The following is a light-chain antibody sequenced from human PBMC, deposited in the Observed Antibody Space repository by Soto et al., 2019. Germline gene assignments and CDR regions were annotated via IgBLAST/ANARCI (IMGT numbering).Light chain of an antibody. Sequence: EMMLTHSPGTLSLSPGDRATVSCRASQSVSSSYLALYQQRPGQAPRLLVYGASTRATGIPARFSGSGSGTDFTLTISRLAPEDFAVYYCQQRSNWLWTFGQGNKV. J-gene: IGKJ1*01. CDR3: QQRSNWLWT. CDR2: GAS. CDR1: QSVSSSY. V-gene: IGKV3D-20*02.